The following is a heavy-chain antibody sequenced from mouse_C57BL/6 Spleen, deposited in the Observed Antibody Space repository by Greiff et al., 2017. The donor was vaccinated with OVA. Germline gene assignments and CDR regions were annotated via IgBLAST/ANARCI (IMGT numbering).Heavy chain of an antibody. CDR1: GYTFTDYE. CDR2: IDPETGGT. D-gene: IGHD2-4*01. J-gene: IGHJ2*01. CDR3: TTGDYLYFDY. V-gene: IGHV1-15*01. Sequence: VKLVESGAELVRPGASVTLSCKASGYTFTDYEMHWVKQTPVHGLEWIGAIDPETGGTAYNQKFKGKAILTADKSSSTAYMELRSLTSEDSAVYYCTTGDYLYFDYWGQGTTLTVSS.